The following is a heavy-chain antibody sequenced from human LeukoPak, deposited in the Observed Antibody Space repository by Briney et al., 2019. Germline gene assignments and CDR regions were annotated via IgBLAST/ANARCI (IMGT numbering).Heavy chain of an antibody. J-gene: IGHJ3*02. CDR3: ARDRVGGDSSGYWPDGFDI. Sequence: GGSLRLSCAASEFTFSSFEMNWVRRAPGKGLEWVSYISSSCTTIYYADSVKGRFTISRDNAKNSLYLHMNSLRAEDTAVYYCARDRVGGDSSGYWPDGFDIWGQGTMVTVSS. CDR2: ISSSCTTI. CDR1: EFTFSSFE. D-gene: IGHD3-22*01. V-gene: IGHV3-48*03.